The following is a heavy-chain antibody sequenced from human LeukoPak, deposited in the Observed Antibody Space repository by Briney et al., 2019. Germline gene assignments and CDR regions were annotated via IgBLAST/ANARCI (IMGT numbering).Heavy chain of an antibody. CDR2: IIPIFGTA. Sequence: SVKVSCKASGGTFSSYAISWGRQAPGPGLEWMGGIIPIFGTANYAKKFQGRVTITTDESTSTAYMELSRLRSEDTAVYSCATSYCSSTSCYTWGVYWGQGTLVTVSS. CDR3: ATSYCSSTSCYTWGVY. V-gene: IGHV1-69*05. D-gene: IGHD2-2*02. CDR1: GGTFSSYA. J-gene: IGHJ4*02.